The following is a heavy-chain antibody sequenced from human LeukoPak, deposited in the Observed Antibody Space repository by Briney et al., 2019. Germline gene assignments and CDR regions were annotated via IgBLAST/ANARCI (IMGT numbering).Heavy chain of an antibody. CDR2: IHYSGST. CDR1: GGSISTYY. V-gene: IGHV4-59*08. CDR3: ARHTSGSWNNWFDP. D-gene: IGHD6-13*01. J-gene: IGHJ5*02. Sequence: SETLSLTCTVSGGSISTYYWSWIRQPPGKGLEWIGYIHYSGSTKYNPSLKSRVTISVDTSKNQFSLKLSSVTAADAAGYYCARHTSGSWNNWFDPWGEGTLVTVSS.